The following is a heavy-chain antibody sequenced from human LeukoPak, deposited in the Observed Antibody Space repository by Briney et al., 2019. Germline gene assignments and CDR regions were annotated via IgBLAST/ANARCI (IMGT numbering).Heavy chain of an antibody. Sequence: GGSLRLSCAASGFTFSSYSMNWVRQAPGKGLEWVSSISYSSNYIYYADSVKGRFTISRDNAKNSLYLQMNSRRAEDTAVYYCAKLGHAFDIWGQGTIITVSS. CDR1: GFTFSSYS. J-gene: IGHJ3*02. CDR3: AKLGHAFDI. V-gene: IGHV3-21*01. D-gene: IGHD1-7*01. CDR2: ISYSSNYI.